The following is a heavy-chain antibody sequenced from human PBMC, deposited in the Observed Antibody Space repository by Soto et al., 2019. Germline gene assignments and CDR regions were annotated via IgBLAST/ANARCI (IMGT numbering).Heavy chain of an antibody. Sequence: QVQLVQSGAEVKKPGSSVKVSCKASGGTFSSYTISWVRQAPGQGLEWMGRIIPILGIANYTQKFQGRVTITADKSTSTAYMELSSLRSEDTAVYYCARSYSSGWYLGAFDIWGQGTMVTVSS. J-gene: IGHJ3*02. V-gene: IGHV1-69*02. D-gene: IGHD6-19*01. CDR1: GGTFSSYT. CDR2: IIPILGIA. CDR3: ARSYSSGWYLGAFDI.